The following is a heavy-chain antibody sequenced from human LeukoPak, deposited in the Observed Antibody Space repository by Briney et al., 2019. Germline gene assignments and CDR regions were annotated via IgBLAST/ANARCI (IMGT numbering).Heavy chain of an antibody. CDR1: GGSISSGGYY. CDR2: IYYSGST. D-gene: IGHD3-10*01. Sequence: SQTLSLTCTVSGGSISSGGYYWSWIRQRPGKGLEWIGYIYYSGSTYYNPSLKSRVTISVDTSKNQFSLKLSSVTAADTAVYYCARCLMVRNPNWFDPWGQGTLVTVSS. CDR3: ARCLMVRNPNWFDP. J-gene: IGHJ5*02. V-gene: IGHV4-31*03.